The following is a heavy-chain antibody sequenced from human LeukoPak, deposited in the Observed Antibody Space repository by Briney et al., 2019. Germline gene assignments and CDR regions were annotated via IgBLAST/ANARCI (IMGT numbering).Heavy chain of an antibody. Sequence: KSSETLSLTCTVSGGSISSSGYYWGWIRQSPGKGLEWIGSIYYSGSTYYNPSLKSRVTISVDTSKNQFSLKLSSVTAADTAVYYCARLDRVAVAGRLYYFDYWGQGTLVTVSS. CDR3: ARLDRVAVAGRLYYFDY. J-gene: IGHJ4*02. D-gene: IGHD6-19*01. CDR2: IYYSGST. CDR1: GGSISSSGYY. V-gene: IGHV4-39*01.